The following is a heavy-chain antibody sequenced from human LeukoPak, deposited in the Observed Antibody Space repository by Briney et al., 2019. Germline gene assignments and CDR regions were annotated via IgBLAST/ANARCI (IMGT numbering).Heavy chain of an antibody. J-gene: IGHJ4*02. Sequence: ASVKVSCKASGYTFTSYYMHWVRQAPGQGLEWMGIINPSGGSTSYAQKFQGRVTMTRDTSISTAYMELSRLRSDDTAVYYCARFRATVTTLDYWGQGTLVTVSS. CDR2: INPSGGST. D-gene: IGHD4-17*01. CDR1: GYTFTSYY. V-gene: IGHV1-46*01. CDR3: ARFRATVTTLDY.